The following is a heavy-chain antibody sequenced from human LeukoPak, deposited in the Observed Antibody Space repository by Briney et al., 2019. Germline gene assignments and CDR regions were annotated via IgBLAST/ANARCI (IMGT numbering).Heavy chain of an antibody. CDR2: ISSSSNYI. V-gene: IGHV3-21*01. Sequence: GGSLRLSCAASGFTFNNYCMNWVRQAPGKGLEWVSSISSSSNYIYYADSVKGRFTISRDNAKNSLYLQMNSLRAEDTAVYYCARDLTDDFWSGYHFDYWGQGTLVTVSS. CDR1: GFTFNNYC. D-gene: IGHD3-3*01. J-gene: IGHJ4*02. CDR3: ARDLTDDFWSGYHFDY.